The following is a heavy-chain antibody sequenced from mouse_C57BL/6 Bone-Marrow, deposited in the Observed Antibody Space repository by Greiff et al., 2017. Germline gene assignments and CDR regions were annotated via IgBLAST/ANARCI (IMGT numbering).Heavy chain of an antibody. D-gene: IGHD1-1*01. J-gene: IGHJ2*01. Sequence: EVQLVESGEGLVKPGGSLKLSCAASGFTFSSYAMSWVRQTPEKRLEWVAYISSGGDYIYYAATVKGRFTISRDNARNTLYLQMSSLKSDDTAMYYCTRVYYYGSSYYFDYWGQGTTLTVSS. CDR2: ISSGGDYI. V-gene: IGHV5-9-1*02. CDR1: GFTFSSYA. CDR3: TRVYYYGSSYYFDY.